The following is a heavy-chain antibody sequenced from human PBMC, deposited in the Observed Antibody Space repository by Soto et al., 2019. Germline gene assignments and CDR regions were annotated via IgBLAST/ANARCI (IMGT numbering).Heavy chain of an antibody. J-gene: IGHJ5*02. Sequence: QVQLVESGGGVVQPGRSLRLSCAASGFTFSSYAMHWVRQAPGKGLEWVAVISYDGSNKYYADSVKGRFTISRDNSKNTLYLQMNSLRAEDTAVYYCARDDSQYYGSVSYSWFDPWGQGTLVTVSS. CDR3: ARDDSQYYGSVSYSWFDP. CDR2: ISYDGSNK. V-gene: IGHV3-30-3*01. CDR1: GFTFSSYA. D-gene: IGHD3-10*01.